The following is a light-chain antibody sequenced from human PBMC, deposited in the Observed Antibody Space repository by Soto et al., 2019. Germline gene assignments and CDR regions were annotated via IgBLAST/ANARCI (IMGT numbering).Light chain of an antibody. CDR3: QQVESYPST. CDR1: QGISSF. V-gene: IGKV1-9*01. CDR2: AAS. Sequence: IQLTQTPSSLSASVGDRVTITCRASQGISSFLAWYQQKPGKAPKLLNYAASSLQSGVPSRFRGSGFGTDFTLTITSLQPEDFATYYCQQVESYPSTFGGGTKVDTK. J-gene: IGKJ4*01.